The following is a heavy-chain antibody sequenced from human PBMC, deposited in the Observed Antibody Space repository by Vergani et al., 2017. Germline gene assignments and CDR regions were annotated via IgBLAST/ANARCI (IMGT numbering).Heavy chain of an antibody. Sequence: QVQLQESGPGLVKPSQTLSLTCTVSGGSINSHNYYWSWIRQPAGKGLEWIGRIHTSGSTNYNPALKSRVTMSEDTYKNQFSLNLTSVTAADTAVYFCAGGSCLGGSCYKPLFDYWGQGILVTVSS. V-gene: IGHV4-61*02. J-gene: IGHJ4*02. CDR2: IHTSGST. CDR3: AGGSCLGGSCYKPLFDY. CDR1: GGSINSHNYY. D-gene: IGHD2-15*01.